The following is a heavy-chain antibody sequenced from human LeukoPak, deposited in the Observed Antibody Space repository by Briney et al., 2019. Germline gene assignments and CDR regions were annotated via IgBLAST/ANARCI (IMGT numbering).Heavy chain of an antibody. CDR3: ARDTLGEGEDANYAVYYFDY. V-gene: IGHV3-11*06. D-gene: IGHD4/OR15-4a*01. J-gene: IGHJ4*02. CDR1: GFTFSDSY. Sequence: GGSLRLSCAASGFTFSDSYMTWIRQAPGKGLELLSYISGSSSDVNYIDSVKGRFTISRDNGKNSLDLQMNSLRADDTAFYYCARDTLGEGEDANYAVYYFDYWGQGTVVTVSS. CDR2: ISGSSSDV.